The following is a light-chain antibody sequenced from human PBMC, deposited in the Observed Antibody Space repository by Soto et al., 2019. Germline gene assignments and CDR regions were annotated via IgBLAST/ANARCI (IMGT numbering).Light chain of an antibody. Sequence: IQITQTPSSLSVSVGDRVTITCRASQGISRWLAWYQQKPGKAPKLLIYRASSLESGVPSRFSGSGSGTEFTLTISSLQPEDSATYYCQHYNSYSEAFGQGTKVDIK. J-gene: IGKJ1*01. CDR2: RAS. V-gene: IGKV1-5*03. CDR3: QHYNSYSEA. CDR1: QGISRW.